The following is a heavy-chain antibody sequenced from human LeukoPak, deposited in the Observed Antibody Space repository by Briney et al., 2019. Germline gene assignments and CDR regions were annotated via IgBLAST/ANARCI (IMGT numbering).Heavy chain of an antibody. CDR1: GFTFSSYG. D-gene: IGHD6-19*01. V-gene: IGHV3-30*02. J-gene: IGHJ4*02. Sequence: GGSLRLSCAASGFTFSSYGMHWVRQAPGKGLEWVAFIRYDGSNKYYADSVKGRFTISRDNSKNTLYLRMNSLKTEDTAVYYCTRGNSAWYYFDYWGQGTLVTVSS. CDR3: TRGNSAWYYFDY. CDR2: IRYDGSNK.